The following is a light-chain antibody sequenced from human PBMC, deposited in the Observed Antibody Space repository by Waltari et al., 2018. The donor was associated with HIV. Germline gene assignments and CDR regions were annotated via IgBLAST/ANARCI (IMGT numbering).Light chain of an antibody. CDR1: NNNVDHQG. CDR2: RNN. CDR3: LAWDSNLGGWV. Sequence: LTQPPSMSTVSGQTATVTCIGDNNNVDHQGAAWVQHRQGHPPKLLPHRNNSRPTGGAERLSAARAEHTTFLTISGLQSEDGADYVCLAWDSNLGGWVFGGGTHLTV. V-gene: IGLV10-54*01. J-gene: IGLJ3*02.